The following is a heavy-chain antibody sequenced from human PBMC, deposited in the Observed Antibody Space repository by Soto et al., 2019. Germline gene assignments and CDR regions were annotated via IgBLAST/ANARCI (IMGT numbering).Heavy chain of an antibody. Sequence: GGSLRLSCAASGFTFSDYYMSWIRQAPGKGLEWVSYISSSGSTIYYADSVKGRFTISRDNAKNSLYLQMNSLRAEDTAVYYCARGSDIVVVPAAMLVDDWGQGSLVTGSS. CDR3: ARGSDIVVVPAAMLVDD. CDR1: GFTFSDYY. D-gene: IGHD2-2*01. V-gene: IGHV3-11*01. CDR2: ISSSGSTI. J-gene: IGHJ4*02.